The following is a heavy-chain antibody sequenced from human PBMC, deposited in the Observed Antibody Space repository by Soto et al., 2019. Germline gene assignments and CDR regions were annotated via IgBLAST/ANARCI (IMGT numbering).Heavy chain of an antibody. CDR1: GYTLTEFA. Sequence: GASVKVSCKVSGYTLTEFAIHWVRQAPGKGLEWMGGFHPEDVETLYAQKFQGRISLTEDTSTDTAYMELSSLRSEDTAVYYCASESYGGEFDYWGQGTLVTVSS. CDR2: FHPEDVET. CDR3: ASESYGGEFDY. V-gene: IGHV1-24*01. D-gene: IGHD4-17*01. J-gene: IGHJ4*02.